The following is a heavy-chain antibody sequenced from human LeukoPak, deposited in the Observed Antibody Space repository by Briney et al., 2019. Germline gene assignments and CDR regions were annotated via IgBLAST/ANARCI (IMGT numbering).Heavy chain of an antibody. Sequence: GASVKVSCKASGYSFTSNYIHWVRQAPGQGLEWMGMIYPSDGSTSYAQKFQGRVTVTRDTSTSTVHMELSGLRSEDTAVYYCARDQEAFDCWGQGTLVTVSS. CDR2: IYPSDGST. J-gene: IGHJ4*02. CDR1: GYSFTSNY. CDR3: ARDQEAFDC. V-gene: IGHV1-46*01.